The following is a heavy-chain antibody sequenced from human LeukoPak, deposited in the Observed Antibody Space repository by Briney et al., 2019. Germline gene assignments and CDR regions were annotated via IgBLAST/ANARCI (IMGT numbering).Heavy chain of an antibody. D-gene: IGHD1-26*01. CDR3: ARGGYAVYSGHYYSWFDP. V-gene: IGHV1-8*01. Sequence: GASVKVSCKTSGYPFRNYDINWVRQATGQGLEWMGWINPHSGKTGYAQKFQGRVTMTRNTSINTAYMELSSLRSEDTAVYYCARGGYAVYSGHYYSWFDPWGQGTLVTVSS. J-gene: IGHJ5*02. CDR1: GYPFRNYD. CDR2: INPHSGKT.